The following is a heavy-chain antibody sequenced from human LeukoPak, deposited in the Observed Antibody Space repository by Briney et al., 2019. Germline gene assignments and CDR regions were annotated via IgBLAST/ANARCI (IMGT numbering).Heavy chain of an antibody. CDR2: ISSSSSYI. CDR1: GFTLSSYS. D-gene: IGHD2-21*02. Sequence: KPGGSLRLSCAASGFTLSSYSMNWVRQAPGKGLEWVSSISSSSSYIYYADSVKGRFTISRDNAKNSLYLQMNSLRAEDTAVYYCARESAYCGGDCYLDYWGQGTLVTVSS. J-gene: IGHJ4*02. CDR3: ARESAYCGGDCYLDY. V-gene: IGHV3-21*01.